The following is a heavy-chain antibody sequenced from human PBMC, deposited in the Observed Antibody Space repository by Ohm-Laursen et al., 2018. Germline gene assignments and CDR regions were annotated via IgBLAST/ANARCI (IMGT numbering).Heavy chain of an antibody. CDR1: GFTFSSYS. Sequence: LSLTCAASGFTFSSYSMNWVRQAPGKGLEWVSSISSSSSYIYYADSVKGRFTISRDNAKNSLYLQMNSLRAEDTAVYYCASPLKGSEYYFDYWGQGTLVTVSS. D-gene: IGHD3-10*01. CDR3: ASPLKGSEYYFDY. V-gene: IGHV3-21*01. J-gene: IGHJ4*02. CDR2: ISSSSSYI.